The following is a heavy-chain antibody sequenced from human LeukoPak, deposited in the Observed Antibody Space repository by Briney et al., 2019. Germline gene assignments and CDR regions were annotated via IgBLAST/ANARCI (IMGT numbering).Heavy chain of an antibody. Sequence: ASVKVSCKASGYTFTDYYMHWVRQAPGQGLEWMGWINPNSGGTNYAQRFQGRVTMTRDTSISTAYMELSRLRSDDTAVYYCARSLNSYGTLEYDYWAREPWSPSPQ. CDR3: ARSLNSYGTLEYDY. J-gene: IGHJ4*02. CDR1: GYTFTDYY. CDR2: INPNSGGT. V-gene: IGHV1-2*02. D-gene: IGHD5-18*01.